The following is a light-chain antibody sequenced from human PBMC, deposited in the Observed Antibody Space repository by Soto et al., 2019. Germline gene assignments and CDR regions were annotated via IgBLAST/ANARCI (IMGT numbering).Light chain of an antibody. J-gene: IGKJ4*01. CDR1: QSVNSW. CDR3: QQYSRNPLT. V-gene: IGKV1-5*03. CDR2: KAS. Sequence: DIQMTQSPSTLSASVGDRVTITCRASQSVNSWLAWYQQKPGEVPKLLIYKASNLESGVPSRFSGSGSGTEFTRTISSLQPDDFVTYYCQQYSRNPLTFGGGTKVEI.